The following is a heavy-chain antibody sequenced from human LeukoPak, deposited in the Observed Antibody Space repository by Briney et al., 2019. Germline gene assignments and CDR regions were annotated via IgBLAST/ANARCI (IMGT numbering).Heavy chain of an antibody. D-gene: IGHD6-13*01. CDR3: ARGPGTWYYY. J-gene: IGHJ4*02. CDR1: GGSFSGYY. Sequence: SETLSLTCAVYGGSFSGYYWSWIRQPPRKGLEWIGEINHSGSTNYNPSLKSRVTISIDTSKNQFSLKLSSVTAADTALYYCARGPGTWYYYWGQGTLVTVSS. CDR2: INHSGST. V-gene: IGHV4-34*01.